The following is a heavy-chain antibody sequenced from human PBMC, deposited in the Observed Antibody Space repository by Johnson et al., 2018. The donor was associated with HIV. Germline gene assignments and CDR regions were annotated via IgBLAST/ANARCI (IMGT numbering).Heavy chain of an antibody. D-gene: IGHD1-26*01. V-gene: IGHV3-53*01. CDR3: ARGGTFYHLDI. CDR1: GFTVSSNY. Sequence: VQLVESGGGLIQPGGSLRLSCAASGFTVSSNYMSWVRQAPGKGLEWVSLIYSGVNTYYADSVKGRFTISSDNSKNTPYLQMDSLRVEDTAVYYCARGGTFYHLDIWGQGTMVTVSS. J-gene: IGHJ3*02. CDR2: IYSGVNT.